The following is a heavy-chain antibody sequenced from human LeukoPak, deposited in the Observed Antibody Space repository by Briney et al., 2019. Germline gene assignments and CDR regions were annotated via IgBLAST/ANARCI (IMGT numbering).Heavy chain of an antibody. V-gene: IGHV3-23*01. D-gene: IGHD3-22*01. CDR2: ISGSGGST. J-gene: IGHJ4*02. Sequence: RSGGSLRLPCAASGFTFSSYAMSWVRQAPGKGLEWVSAISGSGGSTYYAGSVKGRFTISRDNSKNTLYLQMNSLRAEDTAVYYCAKDLRSDYYDSNWGQGTLVTVSS. CDR3: AKDLRSDYYDSN. CDR1: GFTFSSYA.